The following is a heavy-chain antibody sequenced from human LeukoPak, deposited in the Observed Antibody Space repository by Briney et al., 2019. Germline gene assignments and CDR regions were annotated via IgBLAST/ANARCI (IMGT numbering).Heavy chain of an antibody. CDR3: ARGHYYGSGSYYDNWFDP. D-gene: IGHD3-10*01. Sequence: SETLSLTCAVYGGSFSGYYWSWIRQPPGKGLEWIGEINHSGSTNYNPSLKSRVTISVDTSKNQFSLKLNSVTAADTAVYYCARGHYYGSGSYYDNWFDPWGQGTLVTVSS. CDR2: INHSGST. V-gene: IGHV4-34*01. CDR1: GGSFSGYY. J-gene: IGHJ5*02.